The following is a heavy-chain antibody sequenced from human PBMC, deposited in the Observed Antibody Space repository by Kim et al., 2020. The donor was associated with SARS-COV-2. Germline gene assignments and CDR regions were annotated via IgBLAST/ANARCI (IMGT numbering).Heavy chain of an antibody. CDR1: GITLTNNH. Sequence: GGSLRLSCAASGITLTNNHMNWVRQAPGKGLEWVSVIYGGGTIDYADSVKARFTISRDTSKNTVYLEMNSLRAEDTAVYYCARDIKFDGFAFFDLWGRGTLVSVSS. CDR3: ARDIKFDGFAFFDL. J-gene: IGHJ2*01. V-gene: IGHV3-66*01. CDR2: IYGGGTI. D-gene: IGHD3-10*01.